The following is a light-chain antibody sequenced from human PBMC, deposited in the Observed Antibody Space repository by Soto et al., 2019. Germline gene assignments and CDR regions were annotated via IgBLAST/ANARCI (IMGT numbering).Light chain of an antibody. CDR2: EGS. J-gene: IGLJ1*01. V-gene: IGLV2-23*01. CDR1: SSDVGSYNL. Sequence: SVLTQPASGSGSPGQSITISCTGTSSDVGSYNLVSWYQQHPGKAPKLMIYEGSKRPSGVSNRFSGSKSGNTASLTISGLQAEDEADYYCCSYAGSSTLYVFGTGTKVTVL. CDR3: CSYAGSSTLYV.